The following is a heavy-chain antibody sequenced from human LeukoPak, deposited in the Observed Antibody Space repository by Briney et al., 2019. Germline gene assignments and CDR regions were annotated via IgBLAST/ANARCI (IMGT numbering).Heavy chain of an antibody. CDR1: GFTFSNYW. J-gene: IGHJ4*02. V-gene: IGHV3-74*01. CDR2: INSDGSNT. Sequence: GGSLRLSCAASGFTFSNYWMHWVRRAPGKGLVWVSRINSDGSNTNYADSVEGRFTISRDNAKNTLYLRMDSLRAEDTAVYYCATNYDFWSENYWGQGTLVTVSS. CDR3: ATNYDFWSENY. D-gene: IGHD3-3*01.